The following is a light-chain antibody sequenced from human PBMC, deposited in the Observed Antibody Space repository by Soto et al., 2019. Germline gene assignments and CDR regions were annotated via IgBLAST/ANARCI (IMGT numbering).Light chain of an antibody. J-gene: IGKJ1*01. CDR1: QSVGSN. V-gene: IGKV3-15*01. Sequence: EIVMTQSPATLSVSPGERATLSCRASQSVGSNLAWYQQKPGQAPRLLIYVASTRATGTPARFSGSGSGTEFTLTINSLQSEDFAVYYCQQYNNWPRTFGQGTKVDIK. CDR2: VAS. CDR3: QQYNNWPRT.